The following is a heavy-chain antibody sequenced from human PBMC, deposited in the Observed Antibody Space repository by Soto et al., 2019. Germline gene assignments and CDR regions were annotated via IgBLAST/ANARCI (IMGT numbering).Heavy chain of an antibody. J-gene: IGHJ6*02. CDR2: IYYSGST. CDR3: ARRGGGRYYGMDV. CDR1: GGSISSSSYY. D-gene: IGHD2-15*01. V-gene: IGHV4-39*01. Sequence: PSETLSLTCTVSGGSISSSSYYWGWIRQPPGKGLEWIGSIYYSGSTYYNPSIKSRVTISVDTSKNQFSLKLSSVTAADTAVYYCARRGGGRYYGMDVWGQGTTVTVSS.